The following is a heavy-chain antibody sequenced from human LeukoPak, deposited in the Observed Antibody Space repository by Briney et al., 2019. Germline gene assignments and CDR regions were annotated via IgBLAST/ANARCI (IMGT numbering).Heavy chain of an antibody. J-gene: IGHJ6*02. D-gene: IGHD6-19*01. CDR1: GFTFSNFW. CDR2: INSDGSST. CDR3: AFIAVAGGSYGLDV. V-gene: IGHV3-74*01. Sequence: PGGSLRLSRAASGFTFSNFWMHWVRQAPGKGLVWVSRINSDGSSTSYADSVKGRFTISRDNAKNTLYLQMSSLRAEDTAVYYCAFIAVAGGSYGLDVWGQGTTVTVSS.